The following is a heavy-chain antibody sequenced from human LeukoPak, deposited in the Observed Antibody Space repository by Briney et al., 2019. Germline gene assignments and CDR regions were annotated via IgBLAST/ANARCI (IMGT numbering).Heavy chain of an antibody. D-gene: IGHD2-2*02. CDR3: ARLYCSSTTCYNFWFDH. J-gene: IGHJ5*02. CDR2: ISPYNGNT. V-gene: IGHV1-18*01. CDR1: GYSFTSYG. Sequence: ASVKVSCKASGYSFTSYGISWVRQAPGQGPEWMGWISPYNGNTKLAQKFQGRVTMTTDTSTSTAYMELRSLRSDDTAVYYCARLYCSSTTCYNFWFDHWGQGTLVTVSS.